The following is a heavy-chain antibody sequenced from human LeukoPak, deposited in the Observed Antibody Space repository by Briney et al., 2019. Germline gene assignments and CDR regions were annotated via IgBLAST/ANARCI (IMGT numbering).Heavy chain of an antibody. CDR1: GFTFGSYC. CDR3: ARGRFHLDSSVYSSFYH. J-gene: IGHJ4*01. Sequence: GGSLRLSCAASGFTFGSYCMSWVRQAPGKGLEWVANIKEDGSEKYYVDSVKGRFTISRDNAKNSLYLQMNSLRAEDTAVYYCARGRFHLDSSVYSSFYHWGHGTLVTVSS. D-gene: IGHD3-22*01. CDR2: IKEDGSEK. V-gene: IGHV3-7*01.